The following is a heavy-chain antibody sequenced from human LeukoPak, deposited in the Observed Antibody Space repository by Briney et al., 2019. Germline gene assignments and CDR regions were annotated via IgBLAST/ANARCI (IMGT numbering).Heavy chain of an antibody. CDR1: GFTFSNYA. Sequence: PGGSLRPSSAASGFTFSNYAMTWVRQAPGKGLGWVSGISASGTDTYYADSLKGRFTISRDNSKNTLFLQMNSLRVEDTAIYYWANLGANWFDPWGQGTLVTVSS. CDR3: ANLGANWFDP. J-gene: IGHJ5*02. V-gene: IGHV3-23*01. D-gene: IGHD3-16*01. CDR2: ISASGTDT.